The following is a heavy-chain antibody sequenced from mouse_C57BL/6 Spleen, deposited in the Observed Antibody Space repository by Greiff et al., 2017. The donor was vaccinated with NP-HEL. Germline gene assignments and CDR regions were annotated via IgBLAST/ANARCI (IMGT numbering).Heavy chain of an antibody. Sequence: EVQLQQSGPELVKPGASVKISCKASVYSFPGYYMNWVKQSPEKSLEWIGEINPSTGGTTYNQKFKAKATLTVDKSSSTAYMQLKSLTSEDSAVYYCARSRDENYFDYWGQGTTLTVSS. CDR1: VYSFPGYY. V-gene: IGHV1-42*01. CDR2: INPSTGGT. J-gene: IGHJ2*01. CDR3: ARSRDENYFDY.